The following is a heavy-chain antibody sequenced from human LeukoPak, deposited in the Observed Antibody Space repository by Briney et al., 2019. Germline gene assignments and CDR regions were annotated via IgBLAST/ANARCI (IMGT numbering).Heavy chain of an antibody. Sequence: GGSLRLACAASGFTFSSYAMGWVRQAPGKGLEWVSAISGSGGSTYYADSVKGRFTISRDNSKNTLYLQMNSLRAEDTAVYYCAKDQNSAYYDILTGYPYDYWGQGTLVTVSS. CDR1: GFTFSSYA. V-gene: IGHV3-23*01. CDR2: ISGSGGST. CDR3: AKDQNSAYYDILTGYPYDY. J-gene: IGHJ4*02. D-gene: IGHD3-9*01.